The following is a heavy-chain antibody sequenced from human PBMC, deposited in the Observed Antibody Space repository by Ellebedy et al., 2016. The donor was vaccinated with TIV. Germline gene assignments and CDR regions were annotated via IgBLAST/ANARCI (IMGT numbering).Heavy chain of an antibody. CDR2: IPHAGRNE. CDR3: AKNAYGSGSHFYFDY. V-gene: IGHV3-30*02. Sequence: GESLKISXAASGFSFSGYSFHWARQAPGKGLEWVAFIPHAGRNEYYADSVKGRFTISRDNSRSTVYLQMNSLRPEDTAVYYCAKNAYGSGSHFYFDYWGQGSLVTVSS. D-gene: IGHD3-10*01. J-gene: IGHJ4*02. CDR1: GFSFSGYS.